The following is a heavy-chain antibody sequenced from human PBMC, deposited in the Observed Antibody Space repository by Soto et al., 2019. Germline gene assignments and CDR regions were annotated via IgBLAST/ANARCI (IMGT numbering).Heavy chain of an antibody. CDR3: AKSLDGVPVPEGDP. D-gene: IGHD3-3*01. J-gene: IGHJ5*02. CDR2: IAYDGSSQ. V-gene: IGHV3-30*18. Sequence: QVQLVESGGGVVQPGRSLRLSCTASGFTFDNFGMHWVRQAPGKGLEWVAVIAYDGSSQYYAESVKGRFTISRDNSNSTLYLQMNSLRAEDTAVYYCAKSLDGVPVPEGDPRGQGTLVTVSS. CDR1: GFTFDNFG.